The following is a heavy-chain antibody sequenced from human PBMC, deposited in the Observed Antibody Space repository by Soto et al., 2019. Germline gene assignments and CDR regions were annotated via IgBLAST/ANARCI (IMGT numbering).Heavy chain of an antibody. CDR3: ARDGQWLPRDGLRSSYYFDY. CDR2: IWYDGGNK. J-gene: IGHJ4*02. CDR1: GFNFSSYV. D-gene: IGHD6-19*01. V-gene: IGHV3-33*01. Sequence: QVQLVESGGGVVQPGRSLRLSCAASGFNFSSYVMHSVRQAPGKGLEWVAVIWYDGGNKYYADSVQGRFTISRDNSKNTLYLQMNSLRAEDTAVYYCARDGQWLPRDGLRSSYYFDYWGQGTLVTVSS.